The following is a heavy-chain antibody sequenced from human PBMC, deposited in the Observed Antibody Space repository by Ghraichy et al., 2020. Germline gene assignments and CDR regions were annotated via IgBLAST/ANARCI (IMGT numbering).Heavy chain of an antibody. J-gene: IGHJ6*02. D-gene: IGHD2-8*01. Sequence: SETLSLTCTVSGGSISSGGYYWSWIRQHPGKGLEWIGYIYYSGSTYYNPSLKSRVTISVDTSKNQFSLKLSSVTAADTAVYYCARESKIDADYYYGMDVWGQGTTVTVSS. CDR2: IYYSGST. CDR3: ARESKIDADYYYGMDV. CDR1: GGSISSGGYY. V-gene: IGHV4-31*03.